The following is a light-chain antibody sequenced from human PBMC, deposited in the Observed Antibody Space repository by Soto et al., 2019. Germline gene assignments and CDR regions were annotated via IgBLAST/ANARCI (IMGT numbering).Light chain of an antibody. Sequence: EIVMTQSPATLSASPGEGATLSSRASQSVSSNLAWYQQKPGQAPRLLIYGASSRATGIPDRFSGSGSGTDFTLSISRLEPEDFAVYYCQQYSSLWTFGRGTKVDI. CDR1: QSVSSN. V-gene: IGKV3D-15*01. J-gene: IGKJ1*01. CDR2: GAS. CDR3: QQYSSLWT.